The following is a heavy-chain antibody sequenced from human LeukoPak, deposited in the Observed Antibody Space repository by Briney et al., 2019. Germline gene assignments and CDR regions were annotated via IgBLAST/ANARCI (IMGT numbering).Heavy chain of an antibody. D-gene: IGHD6-13*01. CDR2: ISSSGSTI. CDR3: ASASSHRIAAGGDY. Sequence: GGSLRLSCAASGFTFSSYEMNWVCEAPGKGLEWVSYISSSGSTIYYADSVKGRFTISRDNAKNSLYLQMNSLRAEDTAVYYCASASSHRIAAGGDYWGQGTLVTVSS. V-gene: IGHV3-48*03. CDR1: GFTFSSYE. J-gene: IGHJ4*02.